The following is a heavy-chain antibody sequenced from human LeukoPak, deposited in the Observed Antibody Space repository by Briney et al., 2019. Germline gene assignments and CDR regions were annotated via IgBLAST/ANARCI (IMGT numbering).Heavy chain of an antibody. CDR3: ARYCSSTSCSHNAFDI. CDR2: VWSDGTNQ. D-gene: IGHD2-2*01. J-gene: IGHJ3*02. Sequence: GGSLRLSCAASGFSFGTSGMHRVRQAPGKGLEWVAVVWSDGTNQHYADSVKGRFTISRDNSRNTLYLQMNSLRIEDTAVYYCARYCSSTSCSHNAFDIWGQGTLVTVS. CDR1: GFSFGTSG. V-gene: IGHV3-33*01.